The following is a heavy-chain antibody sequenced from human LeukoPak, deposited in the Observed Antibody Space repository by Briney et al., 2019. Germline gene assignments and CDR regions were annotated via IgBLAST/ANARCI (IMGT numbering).Heavy chain of an antibody. CDR1: GYTFTGYY. J-gene: IGHJ4*02. CDR2: INPNSGGT. V-gene: IGHV1-2*02. D-gene: IGHD3-10*01. CDR3: AREGLTMVRGVIITGFDY. Sequence: ASGKVSCKASGYTFTGYYMHWVRQAPGQGLEWMGWINPNSGGTNYAQKFQGRVTMTRDTSISTAYMELSRLRSDDTAVYYCAREGLTMVRGVIITGFDYWGQGTLVTVSS.